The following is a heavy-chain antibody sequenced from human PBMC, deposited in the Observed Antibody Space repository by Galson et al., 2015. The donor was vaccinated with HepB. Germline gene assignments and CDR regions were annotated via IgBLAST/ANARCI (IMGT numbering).Heavy chain of an antibody. CDR1: GFTFSSYS. V-gene: IGHV3-21*01. CDR2: ISSSSSYI. D-gene: IGHD3-22*01. CDR3: ASSPYDSYAFDI. J-gene: IGHJ3*02. Sequence: SLRLSCAASGFTFSSYSMNWVRQAPGKGLEWVSSISSSSSYIYYADSVKGRFTISRDNAKNSLYLQMNSLRAEDTAVYYCASSPYDSYAFDIWGQGTMVTVSS.